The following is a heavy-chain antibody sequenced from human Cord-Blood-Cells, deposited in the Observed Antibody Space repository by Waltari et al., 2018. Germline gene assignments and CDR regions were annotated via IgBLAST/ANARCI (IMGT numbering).Heavy chain of an antibody. J-gene: IGHJ4*02. V-gene: IGHV4-38-2*01. CDR3: ARALGWFDY. Sequence: QVQLQESGPGLVKPSETLSLTCAVSGYSTSSGYSRGWIRQPPGKGLEWIGSIYHSGSTYYNPSLKSRVTISVDTSKNQFSLKLSSVTAADTAVYYCARALGWFDYWGQGTLVTVSS. CDR1: GYSTSSGYS. CDR2: IYHSGST. D-gene: IGHD7-27*01.